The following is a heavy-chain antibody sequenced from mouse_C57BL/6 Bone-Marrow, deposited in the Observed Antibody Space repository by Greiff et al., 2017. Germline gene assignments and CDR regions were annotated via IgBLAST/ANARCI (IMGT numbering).Heavy chain of an antibody. CDR1: GFTFSSYG. J-gene: IGHJ2*01. V-gene: IGHV5-6*01. CDR3: ARGYGGGY. D-gene: IGHD1-2*01. Sequence: EVKLQESGGDLVKPGGSLKLSCAASGFTFSSYGMSWVRQTPDKRLEWVATISSGGSYTYYPDSVKGRFTISRDNAKNTLYLQMSSLKAEDRAMYDCARGYGGGYWGQGTTLTVSS. CDR2: ISSGGSYT.